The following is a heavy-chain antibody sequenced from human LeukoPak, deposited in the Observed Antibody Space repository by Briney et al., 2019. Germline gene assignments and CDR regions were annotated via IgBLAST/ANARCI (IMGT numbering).Heavy chain of an antibody. Sequence: SETLSLTCTVSNVSISSGSHYWNWIRQPAGKGLEWIGRIYAGGRSNYNPSLRSRVTISADTSKNQFSLRLSPVTATDTGVYYCASDHSGWLGLGYWGQGTLVSVSS. CDR3: ASDHSGWLGLGY. D-gene: IGHD6-19*01. CDR1: NVSISSGSHY. J-gene: IGHJ4*02. CDR2: IYAGGRS. V-gene: IGHV4-61*02.